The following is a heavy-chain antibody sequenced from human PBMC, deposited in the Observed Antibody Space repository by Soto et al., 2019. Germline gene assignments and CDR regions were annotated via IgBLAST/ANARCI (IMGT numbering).Heavy chain of an antibody. D-gene: IGHD1-7*01. V-gene: IGHV1-2*02. CDR1: GYTFTGQY. J-gene: IGHJ6*02. Sequence: VSLKVSCKASGYTFTGQYMHWVRQAPGQGLEWMGWINPNSGDTNYAQKFQGRVTMTRDTSIGTAYMELSSLRSNDTAIYYCARESSGITLYGMDVWGQGTTVTVSS. CDR2: INPNSGDT. CDR3: ARESSGITLYGMDV.